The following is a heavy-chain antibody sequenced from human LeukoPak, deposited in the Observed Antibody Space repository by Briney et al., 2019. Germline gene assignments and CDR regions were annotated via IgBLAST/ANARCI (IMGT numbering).Heavy chain of an antibody. CDR1: GFTFSSYW. CDR3: ARDRWGVTTMGYYYYMDV. V-gene: IGHV3-7*03. CDR2: IKQDGSEK. D-gene: IGHD4-17*01. J-gene: IGHJ6*03. Sequence: GGSLRLSCAASGFTFSSYWMSWVRQAPGKGLEWVANIKQDGSEKYYVDSVKGRFTISRDNAKNSLSLQMNSLRAEDTAIYYCARDRWGVTTMGYYYYMDVWGKGTTVTISS.